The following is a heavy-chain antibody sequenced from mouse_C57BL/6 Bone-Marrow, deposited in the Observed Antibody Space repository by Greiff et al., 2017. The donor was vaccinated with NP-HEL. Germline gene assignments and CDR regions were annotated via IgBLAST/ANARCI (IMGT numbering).Heavy chain of an antibody. CDR1: GFTFSSYA. Sequence: EVKLMESGEGLVKPGGSLKLSCAASGFTFSSYAMSWVRQTPEKRLEWVAYISSGGDYIYYADNVKGRFTMSRDNARNNLYLQMSSLKSEDTAMYYSTRDRRFAYWGQGTLVTVST. CDR3: TRDRRFAY. CDR2: ISSGGDYI. J-gene: IGHJ3*01. V-gene: IGHV5-9-1*02.